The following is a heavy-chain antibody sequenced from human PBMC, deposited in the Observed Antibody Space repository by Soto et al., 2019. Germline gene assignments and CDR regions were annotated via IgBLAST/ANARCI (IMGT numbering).Heavy chain of an antibody. V-gene: IGHV3-9*01. CDR1: GFTFDEYA. CDR2: IDWNSVSI. J-gene: IGHJ4*02. CDR3: AKARGWWKDYFED. D-gene: IGHD6-19*01. Sequence: EVQLVESGGGVVQPGRSLRLSCAASGFTFDEYAMHWVRQAPGRGLEWVAGIDWNSVSIGYADSVKGRFTLSRDNAKNSLYLQMNSLRTEDTAFYYCAKARGWWKDYFEDWGQGALVTVSS.